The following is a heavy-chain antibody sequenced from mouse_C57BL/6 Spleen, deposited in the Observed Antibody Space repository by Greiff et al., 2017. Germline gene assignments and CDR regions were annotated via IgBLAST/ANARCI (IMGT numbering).Heavy chain of an antibody. Sequence: EVKLQESGPGLVKPSQSLSLTCSVTGYSITSGYYWNWIRQFPGNKLEWMGYISYDGSNNYNPSLKNRISITRDTSKNQFFLKLNSVTTEDTATYYCARDYDYDEGYWYFDVWGTGTTVTVSS. CDR1: GYSITSGYY. CDR2: ISYDGSN. J-gene: IGHJ1*03. V-gene: IGHV3-6*01. CDR3: ARDYDYDEGYWYFDV. D-gene: IGHD2-4*01.